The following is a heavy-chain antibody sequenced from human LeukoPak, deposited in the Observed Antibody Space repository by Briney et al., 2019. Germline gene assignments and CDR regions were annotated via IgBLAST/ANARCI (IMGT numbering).Heavy chain of an antibody. CDR1: GGSISSGDYY. V-gene: IGHV4-61*08. D-gene: IGHD7-27*01. Sequence: SETLSLTCTVSGGSISSGDYYWSWIRQPPGKGLEWIGYIYYSGSTNYNPSLKSRVTISVDTSKNQFSLKLSSVTAADTAVYYCARGNWGYPDYWGQGTLVTVSS. CDR2: IYYSGST. CDR3: ARGNWGYPDY. J-gene: IGHJ4*02.